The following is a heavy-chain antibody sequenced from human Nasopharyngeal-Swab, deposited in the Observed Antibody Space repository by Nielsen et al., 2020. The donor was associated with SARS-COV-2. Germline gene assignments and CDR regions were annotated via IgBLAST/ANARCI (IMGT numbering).Heavy chain of an antibody. J-gene: IGHJ6*02. CDR1: GFTFSSYS. CDR2: ISRSSSYR. V-gene: IGHV3-21*01. D-gene: IGHD6-19*01. Sequence: GGSLRLSCAASGFTFSSYSMNWVRQAPGKGLEWVSSISRSSSYRYYAYSVQVRFPISRNNAKNSLYLPMNSLSAKDTALYYCGRSSRGIYGMDVWGQGTTVTVSS. CDR3: GRSSRGIYGMDV.